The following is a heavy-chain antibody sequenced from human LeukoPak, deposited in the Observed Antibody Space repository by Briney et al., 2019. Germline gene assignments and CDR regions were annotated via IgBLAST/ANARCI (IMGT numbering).Heavy chain of an antibody. CDR1: GFTFSSYA. V-gene: IGHV3-23*01. D-gene: IGHD3-10*01. Sequence: GGSLRLSCAASGFTFSSYAMSWVRQAPGKGLEWVSTFSGSGGNTYYADSVKGRFTISRDNSKNTLYLQMNSLRAEDTAVYYCAREVGYYGSYFDYWGQGTLVTVSS. J-gene: IGHJ4*02. CDR3: AREVGYYGSYFDY. CDR2: FSGSGGNT.